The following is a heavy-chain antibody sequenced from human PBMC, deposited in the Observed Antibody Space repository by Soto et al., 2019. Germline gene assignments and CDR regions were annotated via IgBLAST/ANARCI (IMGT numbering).Heavy chain of an antibody. Sequence: PSETLSLTCAVYGGSFSGYYWSWIRQPPGKGLEWIGEINHSGSTRYNPSLMNRVTMSVDASRNQFSLRLTSATAADTAVYYCARGRSNRYYYGLDVWGQGTTVTVSS. CDR2: INHSGST. CDR1: GGSFSGYY. V-gene: IGHV4-34*01. J-gene: IGHJ6*02. CDR3: ARGRSNRYYYGLDV.